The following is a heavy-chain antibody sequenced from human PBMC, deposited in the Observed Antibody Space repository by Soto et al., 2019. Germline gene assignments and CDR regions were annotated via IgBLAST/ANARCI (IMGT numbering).Heavy chain of an antibody. CDR2: ISHLEST. J-gene: IGHJ4*02. CDR1: GASISYGGFS. Sequence: SETLSLTCTVSGASISYGGFSWSWIRQSPGKGLEWIGYISHLESTYFHPSFKSRLTMSIDRTRNQFSLKLSSVTAADMAVYYCARGGGYDSFDYWGQGVLVTV. CDR3: ARGGGYDSFDY. D-gene: IGHD5-12*01. V-gene: IGHV4-30-2*06.